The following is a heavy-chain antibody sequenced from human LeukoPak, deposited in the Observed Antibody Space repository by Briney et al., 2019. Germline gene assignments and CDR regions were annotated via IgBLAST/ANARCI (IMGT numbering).Heavy chain of an antibody. V-gene: IGHV3-74*01. CDR2: INSDGSST. J-gene: IGHJ4*02. CDR3: ARYSYGFAFDY. Sequence: GGYLRLYCAASGFTFSSYWMHWVRQAPGKGLVWVSRINSDGSSTSYADSVKGRFTISRDNAKNTLYLQMNSLRAEDMAVYYCARYSYGFAFDYWGQGTLVTVSS. D-gene: IGHD5-18*01. CDR1: GFTFSSYW.